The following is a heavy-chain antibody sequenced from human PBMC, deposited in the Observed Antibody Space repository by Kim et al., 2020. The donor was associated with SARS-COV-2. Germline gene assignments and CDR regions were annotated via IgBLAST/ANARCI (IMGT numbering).Heavy chain of an antibody. Sequence: ASVKVSCKASGYTFTSYGISWVRQAPGQGLEWMGWISAYNGNTNYAQKLQGRVTMTTDTSTSTAYMELRSLRSDDTAVYYCARDVYREASMIVVGRNHFDYWGQGTLVTVSS. J-gene: IGHJ4*02. D-gene: IGHD3-22*01. CDR1: GYTFTSYG. CDR3: ARDVYREASMIVVGRNHFDY. V-gene: IGHV1-18*01. CDR2: ISAYNGNT.